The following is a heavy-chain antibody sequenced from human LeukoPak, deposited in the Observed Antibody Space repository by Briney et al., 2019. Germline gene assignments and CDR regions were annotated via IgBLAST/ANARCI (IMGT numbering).Heavy chain of an antibody. CDR3: ASTSSMIVVVIDAFDI. CDR1: GGSFSGYY. J-gene: IGHJ3*02. CDR2: INHSGST. Sequence: PSETLSLTCAVYGGSFSGYYWSWIRQPPGKGLEWIGEINHSGSTNYNPSLKSRVTISVDTSKNQFSLKLSSVTAADTAVYYCASTSSMIVVVIDAFDIWGQGTMVTVSS. V-gene: IGHV4-34*01. D-gene: IGHD3-22*01.